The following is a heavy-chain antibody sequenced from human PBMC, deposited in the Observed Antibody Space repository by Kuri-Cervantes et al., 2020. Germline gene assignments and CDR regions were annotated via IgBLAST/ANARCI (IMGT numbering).Heavy chain of an antibody. CDR2: IYYSGST. CDR1: GGSISSYY. Sequence: ESLKISCTVSGGSISSYYWSWSRQPPGKGLEWIGYIYYSGSTNYNPSLKSRVTISVDTSKNQFSLKLSSVTAADTAVYYCARGITMVRGRPPRFDYWGQGTLVTVSS. D-gene: IGHD3-10*01. CDR3: ARGITMVRGRPPRFDY. V-gene: IGHV4-59*01. J-gene: IGHJ4*02.